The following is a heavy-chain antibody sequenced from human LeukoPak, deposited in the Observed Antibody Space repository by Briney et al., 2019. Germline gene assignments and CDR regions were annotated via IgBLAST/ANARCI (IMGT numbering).Heavy chain of an antibody. Sequence: SETLSLTCTVSGGSISSSSSYWGWVRQPPGKGPEWIASIHYSGLTYDNPSLKSRVSISVDPSKNHFSLKVSPVTAADTAVYYCASGTFDDYGDYDRGDFFDHWGQGTLVTVSS. CDR2: IHYSGLT. CDR1: GGSISSSSSY. CDR3: ASGTFDDYGDYDRGDFFDH. D-gene: IGHD4-17*01. V-gene: IGHV4-39*02. J-gene: IGHJ4*02.